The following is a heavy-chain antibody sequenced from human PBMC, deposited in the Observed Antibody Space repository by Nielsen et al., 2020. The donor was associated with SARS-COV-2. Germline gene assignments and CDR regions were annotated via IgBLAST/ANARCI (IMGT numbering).Heavy chain of an antibody. CDR3: ARGGGGMDV. CDR2: IYSDSST. D-gene: IGHD3-16*01. V-gene: IGHV3-53*01. Sequence: GESLKISCAAPGFTVSRYNMNWVRQAPGKGLEWVSIIYSDSSTYYAGSVKGRLTISRDNSKNTLYLQMNSLRAEDTAVYYCARGGGGMDVWGQGTTVTVSS. CDR1: GFTVSRYN. J-gene: IGHJ6*02.